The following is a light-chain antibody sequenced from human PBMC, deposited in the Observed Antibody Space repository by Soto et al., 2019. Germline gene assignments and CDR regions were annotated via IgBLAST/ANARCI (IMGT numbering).Light chain of an antibody. CDR2: DAS. J-gene: IGKJ4*01. V-gene: IGKV1-33*01. CDR3: QQYYNLPVS. CDR1: QDISNY. Sequence: DIQMTQSPSSLSASVGDRVTITCQASQDISNYLNWYQQKPGKAPKLLIYDASNLETGVPSRFSGSGSGTDFTFTISSLQPEDIATYYCQQYYNLPVSCGGGTKVEIK.